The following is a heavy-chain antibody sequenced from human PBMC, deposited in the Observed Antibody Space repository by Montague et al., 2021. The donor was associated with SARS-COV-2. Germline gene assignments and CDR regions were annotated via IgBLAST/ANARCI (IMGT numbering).Heavy chain of an antibody. J-gene: IGHJ4*02. D-gene: IGHD3-10*01. Sequence: HFGNTNYNPSLQSRLSISADTSKKQFTLRLTSVTAGDTAKYYCARHVRILRGLPPFAFWGQGILVTVAS. CDR3: ARHVRILRGLPPFAF. CDR2: HFGNT. V-gene: IGHV4-39*01.